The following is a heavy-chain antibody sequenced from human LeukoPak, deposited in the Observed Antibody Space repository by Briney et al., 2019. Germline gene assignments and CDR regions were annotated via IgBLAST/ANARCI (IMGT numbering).Heavy chain of an antibody. CDR2: IYTSGSA. D-gene: IGHD3-3*01. CDR3: ARVVVFGVVTSDYYYYMDV. Sequence: PSETLSLTCTVSGGSISGYYWSWIRQPAGKGLEWIGRIYTSGSANYNPSLKSRVTMSVDTSKNQFSLKLSSVTAADTAVYYCARVVVFGVVTSDYYYYMDVWGRGTTVTVSS. V-gene: IGHV4-4*07. J-gene: IGHJ6*03. CDR1: GGSISGYY.